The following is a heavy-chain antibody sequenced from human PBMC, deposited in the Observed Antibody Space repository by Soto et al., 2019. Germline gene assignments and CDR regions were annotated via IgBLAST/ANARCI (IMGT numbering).Heavy chain of an antibody. CDR1: GFSLSTSGVG. J-gene: IGHJ5*02. CDR2: IYWNDDK. V-gene: IGHV2-5*01. CDR3: AHRVTYYYDSSGPYWFDP. D-gene: IGHD3-22*01. Sequence: SRPTLVNPTQTLTLTCTFSGFSLSTSGVGVGWIRQPPGKALEWLALIYWNDDKRYSPSLKSRLTITKDTSKNQVVLTMTNMDPVDTATYYCAHRVTYYYDSSGPYWFDPCGQGTLVSV.